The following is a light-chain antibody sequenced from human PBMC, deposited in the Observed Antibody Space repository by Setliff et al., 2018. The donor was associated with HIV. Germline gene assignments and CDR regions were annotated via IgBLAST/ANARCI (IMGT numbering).Light chain of an antibody. CDR2: RNN. Sequence: QSALTQPASVSGSPGQSITISCTGTSSDVGNYNYVSWYQQLPGTAPKLLIYRNNQRPSGVPDRFSGSKSGTSASLAISGLQAEDEADYYCAAWDDSLNSYVFGTGTKVTVL. CDR3: AAWDDSLNSYV. V-gene: IGLV1-44*01. CDR1: SSDVGNYNY. J-gene: IGLJ1*01.